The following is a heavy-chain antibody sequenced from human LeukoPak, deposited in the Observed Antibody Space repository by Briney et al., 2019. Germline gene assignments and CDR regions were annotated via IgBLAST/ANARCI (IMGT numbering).Heavy chain of an antibody. Sequence: GGSLRLSCATSGFTFSTYAMSWVRQAPGKGLEWVSAIGNSGRDTYYADSVKGRFTISRDNSKNTLFLQMNSLRAEDTAVYYCATPSAKYYFDYWGQGTLVTVSS. CDR1: GFTFSTYA. J-gene: IGHJ4*02. CDR2: IGNSGRDT. V-gene: IGHV3-23*01. CDR3: ATPSAKYYFDY.